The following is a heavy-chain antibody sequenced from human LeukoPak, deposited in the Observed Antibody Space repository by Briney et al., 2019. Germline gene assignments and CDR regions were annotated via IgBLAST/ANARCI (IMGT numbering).Heavy chain of an antibody. D-gene: IGHD3-9*01. CDR3: ARGAYDILTGYYANWFDP. CDR1: GGSISSSNW. V-gene: IGHV4-4*02. J-gene: IGHJ5*02. Sequence: SGTLSLTCAVSGGSISSSNWWSWVRQPPGKGLEWTGEIYHSGSTNYNPSLKSRVTISVDKSKNQFSLKLSSVTAADTAVYYCARGAYDILTGYYANWFDPWGQGTLVTVSS. CDR2: IYHSGST.